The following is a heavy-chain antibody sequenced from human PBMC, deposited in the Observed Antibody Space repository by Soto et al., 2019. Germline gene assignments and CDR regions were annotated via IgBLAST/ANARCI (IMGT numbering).Heavy chain of an antibody. CDR1: GFTFSSYA. D-gene: IGHD1-26*01. J-gene: IGHJ4*02. Sequence: VQLLESGGGLVRPGGSLRLSCAASGFTFSSYAMTWVRQAPGKGLEWVAVIWYDGSNKYYADSVKGRFTISRDNSKNTLYLQMNSLRAEDTAVYYCARDRMGATTNYFDYWGQGTLVTVSS. CDR3: ARDRMGATTNYFDY. CDR2: IWYDGSNK. V-gene: IGHV3-33*08.